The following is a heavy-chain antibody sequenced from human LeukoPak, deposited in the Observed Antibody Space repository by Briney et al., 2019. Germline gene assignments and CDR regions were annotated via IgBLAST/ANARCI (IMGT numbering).Heavy chain of an antibody. CDR1: GGSISSSSYY. J-gene: IGHJ4*02. CDR2: IYYSGST. V-gene: IGHV4-39*02. D-gene: IGHD5-12*01. CDR3: AREAYSGYDFRY. Sequence: SETLSLTCTVSGGSISSSSYYWGWIRQPPGKGLEWIGSIYYSGSTYYNPSLKSRVTISVDTSKNQFSLKLYSVTAADTAVYYCAREAYSGYDFRYWGQGTLVTVSS.